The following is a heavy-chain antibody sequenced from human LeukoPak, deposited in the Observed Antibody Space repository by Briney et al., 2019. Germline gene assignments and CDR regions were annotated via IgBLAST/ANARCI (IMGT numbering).Heavy chain of an antibody. CDR1: GFSLSASGVG. CDR2: IYWDDDK. J-gene: IGHJ4*02. V-gene: IGHV2-5*02. D-gene: IGHD3-10*01. CDR3: AHRRRSLWFGY. Sequence: SGPTLVHPTQPLTLTCTFSGFSLSASGVGVGWIRQPPGKALEWLALIYWDDDKRYSPSLKSRLTITKDTSKNQVVLTMTNMDPVDTATYYCAHRRRSLWFGYWGQGTLVTVSS.